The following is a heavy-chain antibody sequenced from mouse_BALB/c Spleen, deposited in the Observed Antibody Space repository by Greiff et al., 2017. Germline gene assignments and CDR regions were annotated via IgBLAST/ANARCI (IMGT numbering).Heavy chain of an antibody. Sequence: DVKLVESGAELVKPGASVKLSCTASGFNIKDTYMHWVKQRPEQGLEWIGRIDPANGNTKYDPKFQGKATITADTSSNTAYLQLSSLTSEDTAVYYCARYHYYGSSYYAMDYWGQGTSVTVSS. J-gene: IGHJ4*01. CDR2: IDPANGNT. V-gene: IGHV14-3*02. CDR1: GFNIKDTY. CDR3: ARYHYYGSSYYAMDY. D-gene: IGHD1-1*01.